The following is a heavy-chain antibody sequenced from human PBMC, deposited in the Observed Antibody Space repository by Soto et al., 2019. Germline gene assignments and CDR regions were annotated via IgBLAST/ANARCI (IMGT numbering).Heavy chain of an antibody. Sequence: GWSLRLSCAASGFTFSSYEMNWVRQAPGKGLEWVSYISSSGSTIYYVDSVKGRFTISRDNARNSLYLQMNSLRAEDTAVYYCARQGESGSYSGFVFDSWGQGALVTVSS. CDR1: GFTFSSYE. V-gene: IGHV3-48*03. CDR3: ARQGESGSYSGFVFDS. D-gene: IGHD1-26*01. CDR2: ISSSGSTI. J-gene: IGHJ4*02.